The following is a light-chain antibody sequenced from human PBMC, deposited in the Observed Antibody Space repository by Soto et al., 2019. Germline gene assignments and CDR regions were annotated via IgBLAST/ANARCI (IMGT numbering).Light chain of an antibody. CDR1: QSVSSSY. V-gene: IGKV3-20*01. CDR3: QQYGSSPPEIT. Sequence: EIVLTQSPGTLSLSPGERATLSCRASQSVSSSYLAWYQQKPGQAPRLLIYGASSRATGIPDRFSGSGSGTDFTLTISRLEPEDFAVYYCQQYGSSPPEITFGQGTRLEI. J-gene: IGKJ5*01. CDR2: GAS.